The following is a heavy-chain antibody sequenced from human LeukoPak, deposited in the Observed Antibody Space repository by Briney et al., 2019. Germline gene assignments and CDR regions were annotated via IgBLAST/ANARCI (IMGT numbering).Heavy chain of an antibody. CDR2: INPSGGSA. V-gene: IGHV1-46*01. Sequence: VASVKVPCKASGYTFTNYYIHWVRQAPGQGLEWMGIINPSGGSATYAQRFQGRVTMTRDTSTSTVYMELSSLRSEDTAVYYCARFNCGSDCYTDYWGQGTLVTVSS. CDR1: GYTFTNYY. CDR3: ARFNCGSDCYTDY. J-gene: IGHJ4*02. D-gene: IGHD2-21*02.